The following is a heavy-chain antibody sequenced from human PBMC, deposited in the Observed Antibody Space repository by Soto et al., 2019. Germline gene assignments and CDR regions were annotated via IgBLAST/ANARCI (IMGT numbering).Heavy chain of an antibody. D-gene: IGHD2-15*01. CDR1: GGSFSGYY. V-gene: IGHV4-34*01. Sequence: SETLSLTCAFYGGSFSGYYWSWIRQPPGKGLEWIGEINHSGSTNYNPSLKSRVTISVDTSKNQFSLKLSSVTAADTAVYYCARFKLGCSGGSCYSYYFDYWGQGTLVTVSS. J-gene: IGHJ4*02. CDR3: ARFKLGCSGGSCYSYYFDY. CDR2: INHSGST.